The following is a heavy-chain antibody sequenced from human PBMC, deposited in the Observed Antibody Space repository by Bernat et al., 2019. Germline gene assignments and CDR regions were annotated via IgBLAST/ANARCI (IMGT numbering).Heavy chain of an antibody. CDR2: IKQDGSEK. Sequence: EVQLVESGGGLVQPGGSLRLSCAASGFTFSSYWMSWVRQAPGKGLEWVANIKQDGSEKYYVDSVKGRFTISRDNAKNSLYLQMNSLKAEDTAVYYCARDHYDIFTGYYIRGGGSDYWGQGTLVTVSS. D-gene: IGHD3-9*01. J-gene: IGHJ4*02. V-gene: IGHV3-7*04. CDR3: ARDHYDIFTGYYIRGGGSDY. CDR1: GFTFSSYW.